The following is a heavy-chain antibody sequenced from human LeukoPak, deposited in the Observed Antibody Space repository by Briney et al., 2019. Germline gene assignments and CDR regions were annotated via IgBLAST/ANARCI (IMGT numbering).Heavy chain of an antibody. Sequence: GGSLRLSCAPFGLTVSSNYMSWVRQAPGKGLEWVSTIYSDGTPYYADSLKGRFTISRDNSKNTLYPRMNSLRAEDTAIYYCARAIQSHLLKGYFDYWGQGALVTVSS. V-gene: IGHV3-53*01. CDR3: ARAIQSHLLKGYFDY. CDR1: GLTVSSNY. J-gene: IGHJ4*02. D-gene: IGHD2-2*01. CDR2: IYSDGTP.